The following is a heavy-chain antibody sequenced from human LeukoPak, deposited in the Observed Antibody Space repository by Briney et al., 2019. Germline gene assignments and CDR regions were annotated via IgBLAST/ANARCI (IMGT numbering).Heavy chain of an antibody. CDR3: ARTSGSSTVWYFDL. CDR2: IYYSGRI. D-gene: IGHD1-26*01. J-gene: IGHJ2*01. Sequence: SETLSLICSVSGGSVSNDYWSWIRQSPGKGLEWIGYIYYSGRIDYNPSLKNRVTVSVDASNNWLSLKLSSVTAADTAVYYCARTSGSSTVWYFDLWGRGTLVTVSS. V-gene: IGHV4-59*02. CDR1: GGSVSNDY.